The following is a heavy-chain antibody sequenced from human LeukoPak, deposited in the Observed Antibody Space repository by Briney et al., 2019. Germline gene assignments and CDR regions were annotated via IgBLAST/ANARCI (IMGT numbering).Heavy chain of an antibody. CDR3: ARDLYYDFWSGNGGDWFDP. V-gene: IGHV1-69*05. CDR1: GGTFSSYA. J-gene: IGHJ5*02. CDR2: IIPIFGTA. D-gene: IGHD3-3*01. Sequence: SVKVSCKASGGTFSSYAISWVRQAPGQGLEWMGGIIPIFGTANYAQKFQGRVTITTDESTSTAYMELSSLRSEDTAVYYCARDLYYDFWSGNGGDWFDPWGQGTLVTVSS.